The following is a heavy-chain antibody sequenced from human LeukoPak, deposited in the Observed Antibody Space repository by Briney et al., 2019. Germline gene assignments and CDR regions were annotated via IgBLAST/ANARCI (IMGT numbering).Heavy chain of an antibody. Sequence: GGSLRLSCAASGLTFSTYTMNWVRQAPGKGLEWVSSISSGSSYIYYADSMKGRFTVSRDNSKNTLYLQMNSLRAEDTAVYYCAKVPIDIVVVVAAAYFDYWGQGTLVTVSS. J-gene: IGHJ4*02. D-gene: IGHD2-15*01. CDR3: AKVPIDIVVVVAAAYFDY. CDR1: GLTFSTYT. CDR2: ISSGSSYI. V-gene: IGHV3-21*04.